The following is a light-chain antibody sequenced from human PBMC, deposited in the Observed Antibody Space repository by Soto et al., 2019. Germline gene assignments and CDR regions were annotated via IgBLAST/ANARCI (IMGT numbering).Light chain of an antibody. J-gene: IGKJ3*01. V-gene: IGKV3-20*01. CDR2: AAS. CDR1: QSVSVNS. Sequence: EIVLTQSPGTLSLSPGERATLSCRASQSVSVNSLAWYQQKGGQAPRLLIYAASTRATGVPDRFSGTGSGTVFALTISRLETDDSAVYYCQQYGGSPFTFGPGTKVDIK. CDR3: QQYGGSPFT.